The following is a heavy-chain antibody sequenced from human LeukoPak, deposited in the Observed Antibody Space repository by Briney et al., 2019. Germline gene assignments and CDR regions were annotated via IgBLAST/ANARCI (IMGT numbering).Heavy chain of an antibody. CDR2: IYYSGST. J-gene: IGHJ4*02. Sequence: SETLSLTCTVSGGSISSSSYYWGWIRQPPGTGLEWIGSIYYSGSTYYNPSLKSRVTISVDTSKNQFSLKLSSVTAADTAVYYCARQAPLGYCSSTSCYGEIDYWGQGTLVTVSS. CDR3: ARQAPLGYCSSTSCYGEIDY. V-gene: IGHV4-39*01. D-gene: IGHD2-2*01. CDR1: GGSISSSSYY.